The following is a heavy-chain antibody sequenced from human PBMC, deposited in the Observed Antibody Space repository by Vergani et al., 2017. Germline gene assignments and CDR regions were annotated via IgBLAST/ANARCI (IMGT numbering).Heavy chain of an antibody. V-gene: IGHV3-33*01. Sequence: QVQLVESGGGVVQPGTSLRLSCAASGFIFKNHGMQWVRQAPGKGLEWVALIWDDGSKKNYGDSMKGRFTISRDNSKDTLYLEMNSLRGEDSAVYYCARSGYCAHGVCYMTYYYYMDVWGKGPRSPFP. J-gene: IGHJ6*03. CDR2: IWDDGSKK. CDR1: GFIFKNHG. CDR3: ARSGYCAHGVCYMTYYYYMDV. D-gene: IGHD2-8*01.